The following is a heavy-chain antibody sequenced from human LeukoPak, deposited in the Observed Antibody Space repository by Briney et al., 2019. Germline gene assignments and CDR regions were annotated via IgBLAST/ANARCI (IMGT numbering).Heavy chain of an antibody. CDR1: GFTFSSYA. CDR3: VKVCGSHDFDY. V-gene: IGHV3-64D*06. Sequence: GGSLRLSCSASGFTFSSYAMHWVRQAPGKGLEYVSAISSNGGSTYYADSVKGRFTISRDNSKNTLYLQMSSLRAEDTAVYYCVKVCGSHDFDYWGQGTLVTVSS. CDR2: ISSNGGST. J-gene: IGHJ4*02. D-gene: IGHD3-16*01.